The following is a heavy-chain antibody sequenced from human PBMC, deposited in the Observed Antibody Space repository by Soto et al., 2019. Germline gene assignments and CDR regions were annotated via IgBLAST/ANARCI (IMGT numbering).Heavy chain of an antibody. V-gene: IGHV1-69*01. CDR2: IIPIFGTA. Sequence: QVQLVQSGAEVKKPGSSVKVSCKASGGTFSSYAISWVRQAPGQGLEWMGGIIPIFGTANYAQKFQCRVTITADESTSTAYMELSSLRSEDTAVYYCARDIAAAGSYYYYGMDVWGQGTTVTVSS. J-gene: IGHJ6*02. CDR1: GGTFSSYA. D-gene: IGHD6-13*01. CDR3: ARDIAAAGSYYYYGMDV.